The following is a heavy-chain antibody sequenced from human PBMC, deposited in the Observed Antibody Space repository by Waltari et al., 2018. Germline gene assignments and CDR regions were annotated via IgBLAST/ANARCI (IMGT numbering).Heavy chain of an antibody. CDR3: ARAARPDYYYYYMDV. CDR1: GFTFSSYS. D-gene: IGHD6-6*01. Sequence: EVQLVESGGGLVQPGGSLRLSCAASGFTFSSYSMNWVRQAPGKGLEWVSYISSSSITIDYADSVKGRFTISRDNAKNSLYLQMNSLRAEDTAVYYCARAARPDYYYYYMDVWGKGTTVTVSS. V-gene: IGHV3-48*04. J-gene: IGHJ6*03. CDR2: ISSSSITI.